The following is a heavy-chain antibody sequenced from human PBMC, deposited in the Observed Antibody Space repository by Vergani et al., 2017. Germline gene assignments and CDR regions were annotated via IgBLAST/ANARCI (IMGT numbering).Heavy chain of an antibody. V-gene: IGHV1-69*04. CDR2: IIPILGLA. Sequence: QVQLVQSGAEVKKPGSSVKVSCKASGGTFSSYAISWVRQAPGQGLEWMGRIIPILGLANYAQKFQGRVTITADKSTRTAYMELSSLRSEDTAVYYCARQRITMVRGVINDYYYMDVWGKGTTVTVSS. J-gene: IGHJ6*03. CDR1: GGTFSSYA. D-gene: IGHD3-10*01. CDR3: ARQRITMVRGVINDYYYMDV.